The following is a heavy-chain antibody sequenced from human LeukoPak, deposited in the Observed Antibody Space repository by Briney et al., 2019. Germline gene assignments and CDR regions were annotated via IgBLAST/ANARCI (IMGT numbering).Heavy chain of an antibody. CDR3: ARDPRTDAFDI. CDR2: IRQDGSEK. Sequence: GGSLRLSCAASGFTFSNYWMSWVRQAPGKGLEWVANIRQDGSEKYYVDSVKGRFTISRDNAKNSLYLQMNSLRAEDTAAYFCARDPRTDAFDIWGQGTMVTVSS. V-gene: IGHV3-7*04. J-gene: IGHJ3*02. CDR1: GFTFSNYW.